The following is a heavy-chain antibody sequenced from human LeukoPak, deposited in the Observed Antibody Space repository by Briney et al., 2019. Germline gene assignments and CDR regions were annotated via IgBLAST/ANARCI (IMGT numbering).Heavy chain of an antibody. CDR3: ARGGSVVYGSGSYIKPHFDY. Sequence: ASVRVSFKASGYSFTSYGISWVREAPGQGLEWMGWISAYNGNTNYAQKLQARVTMTTDTSTSTTYMELRSLRSDETAVYYCARGGSVVYGSGSYIKPHFDYWGQGTLVTVAS. D-gene: IGHD3-10*01. CDR1: GYSFTSYG. J-gene: IGHJ4*02. CDR2: ISAYNGNT. V-gene: IGHV1-18*01.